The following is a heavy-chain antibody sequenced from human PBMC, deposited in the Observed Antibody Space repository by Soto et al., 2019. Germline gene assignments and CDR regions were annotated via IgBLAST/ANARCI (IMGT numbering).Heavy chain of an antibody. Sequence: QVNLVQSGAELKRPGSSVTVSCKASGGTLTRNAVTWVRQAPGQGLEWLGGIIPIFGSPQVAPKLQGGVTISADESTETAYLQLNSLTSADTARYYCARSRGTWGTPIEVWGQGTMVTVSA. J-gene: IGHJ3*01. V-gene: IGHV1-69*01. D-gene: IGHD3-16*01. CDR1: GGTLTRNA. CDR3: ARSRGTWGTPIEV. CDR2: IIPIFGSP.